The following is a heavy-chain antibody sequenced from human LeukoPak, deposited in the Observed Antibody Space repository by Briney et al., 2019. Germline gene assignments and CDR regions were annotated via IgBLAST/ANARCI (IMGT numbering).Heavy chain of an antibody. CDR3: ATGEYSSSSSQFQH. CDR1: GFTFDDYA. V-gene: IGHV3-9*01. Sequence: GRSLRLSCAASGFTFDDYAMHWVRQAPGKGLEWVSGISWNSGSIGYADSVEGRFTISRDNAKNSLYLQMNSLRAEDTALYYCATGEYSSSSSQFQHWGQGTLVTVSS. D-gene: IGHD6-6*01. CDR2: ISWNSGSI. J-gene: IGHJ1*01.